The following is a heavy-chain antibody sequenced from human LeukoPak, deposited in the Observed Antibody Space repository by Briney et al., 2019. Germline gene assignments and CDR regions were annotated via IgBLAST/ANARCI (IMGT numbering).Heavy chain of an antibody. J-gene: IGHJ5*02. CDR2: IYTGGGR. CDR1: GFTVSSYY. CDR3: ARAEETVFDP. V-gene: IGHV3-53*01. Sequence: GGSLRHSCAASGFTVSSYYMNWVRQAPGKELEWVSVIYTGGGRYYADSVRGRFTISRDTSKNMVFLQMSSLRVEDTAVYYCARAEETVFDPWGQGTLVTVSS.